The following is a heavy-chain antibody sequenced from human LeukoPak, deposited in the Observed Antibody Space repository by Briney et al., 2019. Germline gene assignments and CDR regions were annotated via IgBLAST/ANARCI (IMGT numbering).Heavy chain of an antibody. V-gene: IGHV3-30*04. CDR1: GFTFSSYA. Sequence: GRSLRLSCAASGFTFSSYAMHWVRQAPGKGLEWVAVISYDGSNKYYADSVKGRFTISRDNSKNTLYLQMNSLRAEDTAVYYCARDVKMIDYFTFDYWGRGTLVTASS. CDR2: ISYDGSNK. J-gene: IGHJ4*02. CDR3: ARDVKMIDYFTFDY. D-gene: IGHD3-16*01.